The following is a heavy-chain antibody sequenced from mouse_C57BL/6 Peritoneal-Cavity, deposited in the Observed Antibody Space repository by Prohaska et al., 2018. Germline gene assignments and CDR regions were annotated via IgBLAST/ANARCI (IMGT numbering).Heavy chain of an antibody. J-gene: IGHJ4*01. CDR2: ISNGGDST. D-gene: IGHD1-2*01. Sequence: EVKLVESGGGLVQPGGSLKLSCAASGFTFSDYYMYWVRQTPEKRLEWVAYISNGGDSTYYPDTVKCRITISRDNAKNTLYLQMSRLKSEDTAIYYWARGYRDAMDYWGQGTSVTVSS. V-gene: IGHV5-12*01. CDR1: GFTFSDYY. CDR3: ARGYRDAMDY.